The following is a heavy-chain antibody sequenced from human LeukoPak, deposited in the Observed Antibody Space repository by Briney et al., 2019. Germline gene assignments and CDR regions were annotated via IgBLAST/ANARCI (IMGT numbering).Heavy chain of an antibody. CDR2: ISAYNGNT. Sequence: GASVKVSCKASGYTFTCFGISWVRQAPGQGLEWMGWISAYNGNTNYAQKLQGRVTMTTDTSTSTAYMELRNLRSDDTAVYYCARDIYYYDSSGYYHDYYYFYGMDVWGQGTTVTVSS. CDR3: ARDIYYYDSSGYYHDYYYFYGMDV. CDR1: GYTFTCFG. J-gene: IGHJ6*02. V-gene: IGHV1-18*01. D-gene: IGHD3-22*01.